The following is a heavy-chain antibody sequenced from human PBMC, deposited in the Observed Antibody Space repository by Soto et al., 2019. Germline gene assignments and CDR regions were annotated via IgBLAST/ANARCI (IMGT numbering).Heavy chain of an antibody. Sequence: QVQLVQAGAEVKKPGASVKVSCKASGYTFTGYYMHWVRQAPGQGLEWMGWINPNSGGTNYAQKFQGWVTMARDTSISTAYMELSRLRSDDTAVYYCARDRPSADYYGMDVWGQGTTVTVSS. J-gene: IGHJ6*02. CDR2: INPNSGGT. D-gene: IGHD6-6*01. CDR1: GYTFTGYY. V-gene: IGHV1-2*04. CDR3: ARDRPSADYYGMDV.